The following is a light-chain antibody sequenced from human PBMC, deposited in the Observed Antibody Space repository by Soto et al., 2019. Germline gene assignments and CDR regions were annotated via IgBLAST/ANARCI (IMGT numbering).Light chain of an antibody. V-gene: IGLV2-8*01. Sequence: QSALTQPPSASGSPGQSVTISCTGTDSDVGGYNFVSWYQQHPGRAPKLMIYEVYHRPSGVPDRFSGSKSGNTASLTVSGLQAEDEANYYCSSYAASDNFVIFGGGTKVTVL. CDR2: EVY. CDR1: DSDVGGYNF. J-gene: IGLJ2*01. CDR3: SSYAASDNFVI.